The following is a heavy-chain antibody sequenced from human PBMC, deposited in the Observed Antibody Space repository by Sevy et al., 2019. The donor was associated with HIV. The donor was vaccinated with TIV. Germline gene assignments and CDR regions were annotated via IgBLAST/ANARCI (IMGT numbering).Heavy chain of an antibody. D-gene: IGHD6-13*01. CDR3: AKDSRAVASYYYYGMDV. J-gene: IGHJ6*02. CDR2: ISWNSGSI. Sequence: GGSLRLSWAASGFTFDDYAMHWVRQAPGKGLEWVSGISWNSGSIGYADSVKGRFTISRDNAKNSLYLQMNSLRAEDTALYYCAKDSRAVASYYYYGMDVWGQGTTVTVSS. V-gene: IGHV3-9*01. CDR1: GFTFDDYA.